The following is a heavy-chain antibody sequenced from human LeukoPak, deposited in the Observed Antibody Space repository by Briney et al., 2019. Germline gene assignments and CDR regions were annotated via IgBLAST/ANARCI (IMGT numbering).Heavy chain of an antibody. CDR3: AKGGSSSSLYFYAMDV. J-gene: IGHJ6*02. D-gene: IGHD6-13*01. CDR2: ISGSGGST. CDR1: GFTFSSYA. V-gene: IGHV3-23*01. Sequence: PGGSLRLSCAASGFTFSSYAMSWVRQAPGKGLEWVSAISGSGGSTYYADSVKGRFTISRDNSKNTLLLQMNSLRPEDTAVYYCAKGGSSSSLYFYAMDVWGRGTTVTVSS.